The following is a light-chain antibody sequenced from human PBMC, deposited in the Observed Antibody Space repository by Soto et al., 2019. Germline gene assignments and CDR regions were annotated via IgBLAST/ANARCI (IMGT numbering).Light chain of an antibody. Sequence: IVLTQSPATLSLSPGERATLSCRASQSVSAYLAWYQQKPGQAPRLLIYDTSSRATGIPARFSGSGSGTDFTLTISSLEPEDFAVYYCQQRTKWPLFTFGQGTKLEIK. J-gene: IGKJ2*01. CDR2: DTS. CDR3: QQRTKWPLFT. CDR1: QSVSAY. V-gene: IGKV3-11*01.